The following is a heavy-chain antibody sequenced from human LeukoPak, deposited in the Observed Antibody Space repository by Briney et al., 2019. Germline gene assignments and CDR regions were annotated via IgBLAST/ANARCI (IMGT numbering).Heavy chain of an antibody. CDR2: ISSSSNYI. V-gene: IGHV3-21*01. CDR3: ARGGAGFDY. CDR1: GFTFSSYA. Sequence: GGSLRLSCAASGFTFSSYAMSWVRQAPGKGLEWVSSISSSSNYIYYADSVKGRFTISRDNAKNSLYLQMNSLRAEDTAVYYCARGGAGFDYWAREPWSPSPQ. J-gene: IGHJ4*02.